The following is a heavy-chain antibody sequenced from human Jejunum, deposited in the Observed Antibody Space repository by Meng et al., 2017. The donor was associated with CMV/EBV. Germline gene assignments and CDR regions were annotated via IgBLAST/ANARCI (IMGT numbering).Heavy chain of an antibody. CDR2: INEDEDEK. V-gene: IGHV3-7*01. J-gene: IGHJ6*02. CDR1: FNTYA. D-gene: IGHD4-11*01. CDR3: AKTDTATTVVGYGMDV. Sequence: FNTYAIHWVRQAPGKGLEWVANINEDEDEKTFADSVKGRFTVSRDNAKNSLYLQMNSLRAEDTAVYYCAKTDTATTVVGYGMDVWGQGTTVTVSS.